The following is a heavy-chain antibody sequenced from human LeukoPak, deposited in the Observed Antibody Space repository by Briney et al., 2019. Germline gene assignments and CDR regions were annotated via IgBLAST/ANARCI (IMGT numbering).Heavy chain of an antibody. Sequence: GGSLRLSCAASGFTFSSYSMNWVRQAPGKGLEWVSSISSSSSYIYYADSVKGRFTISRDNAKNSLYLQMNSLRAKDTAVYYCARGDYDILTGHDYWGQGTLVTVSS. CDR1: GFTFSSYS. V-gene: IGHV3-21*01. CDR2: ISSSSSYI. D-gene: IGHD3-9*01. J-gene: IGHJ4*02. CDR3: ARGDYDILTGHDY.